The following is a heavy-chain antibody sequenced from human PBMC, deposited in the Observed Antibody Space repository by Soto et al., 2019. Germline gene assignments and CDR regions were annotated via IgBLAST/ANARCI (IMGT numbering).Heavy chain of an antibody. D-gene: IGHD3-10*01. CDR1: GYTLTELS. CDR2: FDPEDGET. V-gene: IGHV1-24*01. Sequence: GASVKVSCKVSGYTLTELSMHWVRQAPGKGLEWMGGFDPEDGETIYAQKFQGRVTMTEDTSTDTAYMGLSSLRSEDTAVYYCATGPLFITMVRGVIPTDYYMDVWGKGTTVTVSS. J-gene: IGHJ6*03. CDR3: ATGPLFITMVRGVIPTDYYMDV.